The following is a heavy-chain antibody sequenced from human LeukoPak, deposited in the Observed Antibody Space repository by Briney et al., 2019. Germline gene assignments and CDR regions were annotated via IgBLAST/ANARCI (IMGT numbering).Heavy chain of an antibody. V-gene: IGHV1-3*03. J-gene: IGHJ3*02. Sequence: ASVKVSCKASGYNFTNYAIHWVRQAPGQRLEWMGWINAGNGNTKYSQEFQGRVTITRDTSASTTFMELSSLRSEDMAVYYCGRGGYCSSGTCYPNAFDIWGQGTMVTVSS. CDR1: GYNFTNYA. CDR3: GRGGYCSSGTCYPNAFDI. D-gene: IGHD2-15*01. CDR2: INAGNGNT.